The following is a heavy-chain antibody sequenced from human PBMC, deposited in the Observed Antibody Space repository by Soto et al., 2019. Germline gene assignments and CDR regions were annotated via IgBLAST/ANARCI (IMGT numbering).Heavy chain of an antibody. D-gene: IGHD3-10*01. Sequence: KGLEWIGEINHSGSTNYTPSLKSRVTISVDTSKNQFSLKLSSVTAADTAVYFCVRGRDGLHYCSYGMDVLRQGTTVTGTS. CDR2: INHSGST. V-gene: IGHV4-34*01. J-gene: IGHJ6*02. CDR3: VRGRDGLHYCSYGMDV.